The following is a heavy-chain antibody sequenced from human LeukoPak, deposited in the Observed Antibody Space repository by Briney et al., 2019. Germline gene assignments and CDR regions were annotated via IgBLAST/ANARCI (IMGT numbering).Heavy chain of an antibody. Sequence: KPSETLSLTCTVSGGSISSYYWSWIRQPAGKGLEWIGRIYTSGSTNYNPSLKSRVTMSVDTSKNQFSLKLSSVTAADTAVYYCARDNRFLEWAMVDAFDIWGQGTMVTVSS. J-gene: IGHJ3*02. CDR2: IYTSGST. D-gene: IGHD3-3*01. CDR1: GGSISSYY. V-gene: IGHV4-4*07. CDR3: ARDNRFLEWAMVDAFDI.